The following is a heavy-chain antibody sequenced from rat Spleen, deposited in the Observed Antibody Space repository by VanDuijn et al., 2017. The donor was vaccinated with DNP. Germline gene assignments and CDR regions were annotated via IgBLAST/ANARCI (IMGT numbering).Heavy chain of an antibody. CDR1: GYSITSNY. CDR3: SRGHPPRSFDY. D-gene: IGHD3-8*01. Sequence: VQLQESGPGLVKPSQSLSLTCSVTGYSITSNYWGWIRKFPGNKMEWIGHINYSGYTSYNPSLKSRISITRDTSKNQFFLQLNSITTEDTATYYCSRGHPPRSFDYWGQGVMVTVSS. CDR2: INYSGYT. V-gene: IGHV3-1*01. J-gene: IGHJ2*01.